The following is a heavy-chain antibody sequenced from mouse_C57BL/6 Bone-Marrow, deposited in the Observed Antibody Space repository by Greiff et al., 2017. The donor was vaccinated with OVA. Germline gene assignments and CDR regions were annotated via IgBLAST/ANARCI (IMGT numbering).Heavy chain of an antibody. CDR2: IYPGSGST. D-gene: IGHD4-1*01. Sequence: QVHVKQPGAELVKPGASVKMSCKASGYTFTSYWITWVKQRPGQGLEWIGDIYPGSGSTNYNEKFKSKATLTVDTSSSTAYMQLSSLTSEDSAVYYCASLGRGVYYFDYWGQGTTLTVSS. V-gene: IGHV1-55*01. CDR1: GYTFTSYW. CDR3: ASLGRGVYYFDY. J-gene: IGHJ2*01.